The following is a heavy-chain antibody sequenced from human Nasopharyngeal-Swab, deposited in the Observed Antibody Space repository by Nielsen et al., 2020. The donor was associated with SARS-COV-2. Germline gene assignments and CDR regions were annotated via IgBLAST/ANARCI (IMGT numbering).Heavy chain of an antibody. D-gene: IGHD3-10*01. V-gene: IGHV1-18*01. Sequence: ASVKVSCKASGYTFTSYGISWVRQAPGQGLEWMGWISAYNGNTNYAQKFQGRVTMTEDTSTDTAYMELSSLRSEDTAVYYCATTVHYGSGSYYNSRHNWFDPWGQGTLVTVSS. CDR2: ISAYNGNT. J-gene: IGHJ5*02. CDR3: ATTVHYGSGSYYNSRHNWFDP. CDR1: GYTFTSYG.